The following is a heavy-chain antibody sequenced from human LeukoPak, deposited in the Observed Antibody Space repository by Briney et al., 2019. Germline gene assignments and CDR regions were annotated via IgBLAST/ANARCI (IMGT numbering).Heavy chain of an antibody. CDR1: GGSVSSGSYY. Sequence: SETLSLTCTVSGGSVSSGSYYWRWIRQPPGKGLEWIGNIYYSGSTNYNPSLKSRVTISVDTSKNQFSLKLSSVTAADTAVYYCARGVPIAAAGCNWFDPWGQGTLVTVSS. D-gene: IGHD6-13*01. J-gene: IGHJ5*02. CDR3: ARGVPIAAAGCNWFDP. CDR2: IYYSGST. V-gene: IGHV4-61*01.